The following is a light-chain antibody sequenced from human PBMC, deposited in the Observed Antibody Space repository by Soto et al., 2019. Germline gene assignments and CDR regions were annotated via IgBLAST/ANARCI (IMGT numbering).Light chain of an antibody. V-gene: IGKV3-11*01. CDR2: DAS. CDR1: QSIRNS. Sequence: EIVLTQSPATLSLSPGERATLSCWASQSIRNSLAWYQQKPGQAPRLLIYDASTRATGIPARFSGSGSGTDFPLTINSLEPEDVAVYFCQHRGEWPPGDTFGQGTRLDIK. J-gene: IGKJ5*01. CDR3: QHRGEWPPGDT.